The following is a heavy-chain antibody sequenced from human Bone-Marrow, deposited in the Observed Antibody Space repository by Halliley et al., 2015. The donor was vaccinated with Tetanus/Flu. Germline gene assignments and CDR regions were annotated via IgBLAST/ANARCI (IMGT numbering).Heavy chain of an antibody. D-gene: IGHD2-2*02. Sequence: CAVAGFTLSRYTMNWVRQAPGKGLEYVSSVSTSGNYIDYADSVKGRFTISRDSAENSLYLQMKSLRVEDTAVYYCAREYDYTEDAFDIWGQGTMVTVSS. V-gene: IGHV3-21*06. CDR3: AREYDYTEDAFDI. CDR1: GFTLSRYT. J-gene: IGHJ3*02. CDR2: VSTSGNYI.